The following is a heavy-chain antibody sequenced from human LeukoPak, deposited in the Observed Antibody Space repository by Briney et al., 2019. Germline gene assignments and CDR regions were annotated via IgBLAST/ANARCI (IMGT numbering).Heavy chain of an antibody. Sequence: GGSLRLSCAASGFTFSSYGMNWVRQAPGKGLEWVSSISSSSSYIYYADSVKGRFTISRDNAKNSLSLQMNSLRAEETAVYYCARDPSTAAANWFDPSGQGTLVTASS. CDR2: ISSSSSYI. CDR1: GFTFSSYG. V-gene: IGHV3-21*01. D-gene: IGHD6-25*01. J-gene: IGHJ5*02. CDR3: ARDPSTAAANWFDP.